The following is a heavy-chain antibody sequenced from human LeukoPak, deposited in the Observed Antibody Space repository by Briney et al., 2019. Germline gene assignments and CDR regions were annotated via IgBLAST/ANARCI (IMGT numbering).Heavy chain of an antibody. CDR2: INAGNGNT. CDR3: ARGGWFGECGY. J-gene: IGHJ4*02. Sequence: ASVKVSCKASGYTFTSYAMHWMRQAPGQRLEWMGWINAGNGNTKYSQKFQGRVTITRDTSASTAYMELSSLRSEDTAVYYCARGGWFGECGYWGQGTLVTVSS. V-gene: IGHV1-3*01. CDR1: GYTFTSYA. D-gene: IGHD3-10*01.